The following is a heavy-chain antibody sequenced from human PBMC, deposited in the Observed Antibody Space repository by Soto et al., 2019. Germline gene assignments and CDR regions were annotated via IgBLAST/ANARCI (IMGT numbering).Heavy chain of an antibody. CDR3: ARVLAVYGDYVAYYFDY. Sequence: PSETLSLTCTVSGGSISSYYWSWIRQPPGKGLEWIGYIYYSGSTNYNPSLKSRVTISVDTSKNQFSLKLSSVTAADTAVYYCARVLAVYGDYVAYYFDYWGQGTLVTVSS. D-gene: IGHD4-17*01. J-gene: IGHJ4*02. V-gene: IGHV4-59*01. CDR1: GGSISSYY. CDR2: IYYSGST.